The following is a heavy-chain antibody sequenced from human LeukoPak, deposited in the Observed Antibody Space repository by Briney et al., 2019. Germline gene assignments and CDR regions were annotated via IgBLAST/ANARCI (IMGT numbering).Heavy chain of an antibody. CDR1: GFSFNNYG. V-gene: IGHV3-30*18. CDR3: AKDGGIWSPAYHFDY. CDR2: ISYDGTNK. J-gene: IGHJ4*02. D-gene: IGHD6-13*01. Sequence: GGSLRLSCAASGFSFNNYGMHWVRQAPGKGLEWVAVISYDGTNKYYADSVKGRFTISRDNSKNTLNLQMNSLRVGDTAVYFCAKDGGIWSPAYHFDYWGQGALVTVSS.